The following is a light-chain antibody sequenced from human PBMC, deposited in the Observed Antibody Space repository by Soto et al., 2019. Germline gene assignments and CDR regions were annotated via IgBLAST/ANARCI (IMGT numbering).Light chain of an antibody. J-gene: IGKJ5*01. V-gene: IGKV3-15*01. CDR2: YAS. CDR3: QQYNNWPPIT. CDR1: QSVRNN. Sequence: DIMMTQSPATLSVSPGERATLSCRASQSVRNNLAWYQQKPGQAPRLLIYYASTRATGIPARFSGSGSGTEFTLNISSLQSEDFALYYCQQYNNWPPITFGQGTRLEIK.